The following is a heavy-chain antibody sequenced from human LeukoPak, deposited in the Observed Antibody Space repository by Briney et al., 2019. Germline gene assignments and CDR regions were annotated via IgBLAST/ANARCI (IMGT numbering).Heavy chain of an antibody. Sequence: GGSLRLSCAGSGFDFSVYYINWVRQAPGKGLEWVANIEGDGSDKFYVDSVKGRFTVSRDNANNLVYLEMTSLRGEDTAVYYCAKVVELWFPNDAFDIWGQGTMVTVSS. CDR3: AKVVELWFPNDAFDI. J-gene: IGHJ3*02. D-gene: IGHD5-18*01. CDR1: GFDFSVYY. V-gene: IGHV3-7*01. CDR2: IEGDGSDK.